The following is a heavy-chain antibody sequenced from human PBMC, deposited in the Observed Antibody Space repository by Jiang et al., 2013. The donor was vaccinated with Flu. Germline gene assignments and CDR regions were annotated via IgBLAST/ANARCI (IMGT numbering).Heavy chain of an antibody. J-gene: IGHJ5*02. CDR1: GYTFTSYG. Sequence: GAEVKKPGASVKVSCKASGYTFTSYGISWVRQAPGQGLEWMGWISAYNGNTNYAQKLQGRVTMTTDTSTSTAYMELRSLRSDDTAVYYCARDGSGGYYDFWSGYYTPGNWFDPGAREPWSPSP. CDR3: ARDGSGGYYDFWSGYYTPGNWFDP. CDR2: ISAYNGNT. D-gene: IGHD3-3*01. V-gene: IGHV1-18*01.